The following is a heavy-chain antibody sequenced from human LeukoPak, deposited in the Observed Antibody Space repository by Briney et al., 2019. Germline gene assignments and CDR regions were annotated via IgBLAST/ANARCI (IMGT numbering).Heavy chain of an antibody. CDR2: INPNSGGT. V-gene: IGHV1-2*02. D-gene: IGHD3-3*01. Sequence: ASVKVSCKASGHTFTGYYMHWVRQAPGQGLEWMGWINPNSGGTNYAQKFQGRVTMTRDTSISTAYMELSRLRSDDTAVYYCARDFWSGSAHFDYWGQGTLVTVSS. CDR1: GHTFTGYY. J-gene: IGHJ4*02. CDR3: ARDFWSGSAHFDY.